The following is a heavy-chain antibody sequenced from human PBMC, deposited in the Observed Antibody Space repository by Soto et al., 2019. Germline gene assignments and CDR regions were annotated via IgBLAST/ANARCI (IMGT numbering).Heavy chain of an antibody. Sequence: GGSLRLSCAASGFTFSSYEMNWVRQAPGKGLEWVSYISSSGSTIYYADSVKGRFTISRDNAKNSLYLQMNSLRAEDTAVYYCARGDGTDWSFDYWGQGTLVTVSS. V-gene: IGHV3-48*03. J-gene: IGHJ4*02. D-gene: IGHD1-1*01. CDR2: ISSSGSTI. CDR1: GFTFSSYE. CDR3: ARGDGTDWSFDY.